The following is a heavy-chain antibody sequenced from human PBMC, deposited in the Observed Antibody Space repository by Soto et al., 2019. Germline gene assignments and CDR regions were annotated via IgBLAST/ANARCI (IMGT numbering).Heavy chain of an antibody. CDR2: ISYDGSNK. CDR1: GFTFSSYA. D-gene: IGHD6-13*01. CDR3: ARRRVFGAAAEYYYGMDV. V-gene: IGHV3-30-3*01. Sequence: GGSLRLSCAASGFTFSSYAMHWVRQAPGKGLEWVAVISYDGSNKYYADSVKGRFTISRDNSKNTLYLQMNSLRAEDTAVYYCARRRVFGAAAEYYYGMDVWGQGTTVTGSS. J-gene: IGHJ6*02.